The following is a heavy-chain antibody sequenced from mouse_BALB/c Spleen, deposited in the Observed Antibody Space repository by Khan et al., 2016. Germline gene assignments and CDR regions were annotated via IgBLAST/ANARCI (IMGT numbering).Heavy chain of an antibody. J-gene: IGHJ2*01. Sequence: QVQLQQSGAELAKPGASVKMSCKASGYTFTSYWMHWVKQRPGQGLEWIGYINPSTGYTEYNQKFKDKATLTADKSSSTAYMQLSSLTSEDSAVYYCASRITTALDYWGQGTTLTVSS. CDR2: INPSTGYT. CDR1: GYTFTSYW. CDR3: ASRITTALDY. V-gene: IGHV1-7*01. D-gene: IGHD1-2*01.